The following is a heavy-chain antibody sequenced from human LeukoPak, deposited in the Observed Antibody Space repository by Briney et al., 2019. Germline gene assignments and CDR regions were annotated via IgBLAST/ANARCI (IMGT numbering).Heavy chain of an antibody. J-gene: IGHJ6*02. V-gene: IGHV1-8*01. D-gene: IGHD5-12*01. CDR3: ARGHSGYDSFPLYYYGMDV. CDR1: GYTFTSYD. Sequence: ASVKVSCTASGYTFTSYDINWVRRATGQGLEWMGWMNPNSGNTGYAQKFQGRVTMTRNTSISTAYMELSSLRSEDTAVYYCARGHSGYDSFPLYYYGMDVWGQGTTVTVSS. CDR2: MNPNSGNT.